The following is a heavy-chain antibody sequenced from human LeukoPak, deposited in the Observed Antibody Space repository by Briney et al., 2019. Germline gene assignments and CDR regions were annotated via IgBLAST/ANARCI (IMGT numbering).Heavy chain of an antibody. J-gene: IGHJ4*02. CDR3: ARIYYDSSGYYYVFDY. V-gene: IGHV3-30*14. Sequence: GGSLRLSCAASGFTFSSYAMHWVRQAPGKGLEWVAVISYDGSNKYYADSVKGRFTISRDNSKNTLYLQMNSLRAEDTAVYYCARIYYDSSGYYYVFDYWGQGTLVTVSS. D-gene: IGHD3-22*01. CDR2: ISYDGSNK. CDR1: GFTFSSYA.